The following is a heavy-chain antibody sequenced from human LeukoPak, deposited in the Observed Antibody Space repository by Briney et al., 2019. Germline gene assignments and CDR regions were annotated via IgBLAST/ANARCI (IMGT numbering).Heavy chain of an antibody. V-gene: IGHV1-46*01. J-gene: IGHJ1*01. CDR3: AREAGSIPLLEFAEYFQH. CDR1: GYTSTSYY. Sequence: ASVKVSCKASGYTSTSYYMHWVRQAPGQGLEWMGIINPSGGSTSYAQKFQGRVTMTRDTSTSTVYMELSSLRSEDTAVYYCAREAGSIPLLEFAEYFQHWGQGTLVTVSS. D-gene: IGHD2-15*01. CDR2: INPSGGST.